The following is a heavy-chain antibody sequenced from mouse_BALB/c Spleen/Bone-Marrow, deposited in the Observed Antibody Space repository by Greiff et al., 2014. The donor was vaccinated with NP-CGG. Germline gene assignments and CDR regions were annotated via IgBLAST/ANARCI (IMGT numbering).Heavy chain of an antibody. Sequence: VKLEESGPGLVAPSQSLTITCTVSGFSLASYGIHWVRQPPGKGLEWLEVIWAGGATNYNSALMSRLSISKDNSKSQVFLKMNSLQIDDTAMFYCTREREGDGYYDFDYWGQGTIFTVSS. CDR1: GFSLASYG. J-gene: IGHJ2*01. V-gene: IGHV2-9*02. D-gene: IGHD2-3*01. CDR3: TREREGDGYYDFDY. CDR2: IWAGGAT.